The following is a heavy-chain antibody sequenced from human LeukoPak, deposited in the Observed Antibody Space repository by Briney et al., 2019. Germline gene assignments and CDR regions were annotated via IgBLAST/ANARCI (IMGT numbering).Heavy chain of an antibody. CDR2: TSSSGYTI. Sequence: GGSLRLSCAASGFTFSNYEMNWVRQAPGKGLEWVAYTSSSGYTIYYADSVKGRFTISRDNAKNSLYLQMNSLKPEDTAVYYCAKDYRHWGQGTLVTVSS. CDR3: AKDYRH. V-gene: IGHV3-48*03. J-gene: IGHJ4*02. CDR1: GFTFSNYE.